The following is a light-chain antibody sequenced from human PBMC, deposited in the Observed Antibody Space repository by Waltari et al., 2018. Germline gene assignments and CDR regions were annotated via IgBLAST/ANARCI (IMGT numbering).Light chain of an antibody. Sequence: QSALTQPASVSGSPGQSITISCTGTSSDVGGYNYVSWYQQHPGKAPKLMIYEVSNRPSGVSNRFSGSKSGNTASLTIPGLQAEDKADYYCSSYTSSSTFYVFGTGTKVTVL. V-gene: IGLV2-14*01. CDR3: SSYTSSSTFYV. CDR2: EVS. CDR1: SSDVGGYNY. J-gene: IGLJ1*01.